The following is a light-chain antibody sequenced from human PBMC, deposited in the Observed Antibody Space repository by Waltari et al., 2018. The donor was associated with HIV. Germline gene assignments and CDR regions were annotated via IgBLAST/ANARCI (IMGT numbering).Light chain of an antibody. CDR2: ENN. CDR3: GTWDSSLNAVI. V-gene: IGLV1-51*02. Sequence: QSVLTQPPSVSAAPGQKVTISCSGSSSNIGNNYVSCYQQLPGTPPKPLIYENNKQSSGIPDRFSGSKSGTSATLGITGLQTGDEADYYCGTWDSSLNAVIFGGGTKLTVL. J-gene: IGLJ2*01. CDR1: SSNIGNNY.